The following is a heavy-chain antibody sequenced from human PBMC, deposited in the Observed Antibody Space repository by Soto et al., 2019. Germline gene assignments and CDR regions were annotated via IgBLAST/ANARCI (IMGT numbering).Heavy chain of an antibody. CDR1: GGSISSCY. CDR2: IYSSGST. D-gene: IGHD2-8*01. J-gene: IGHJ4*02. CDR3: ARERVMGTRTFDY. V-gene: IGHV4-4*08. Sequence: SETLSLTCTVSGGSISSCYWSWIRQSPEKGLEWIGYIYSSGSTNYNPSLNSRVTISVDTSKNQFSLKLSSVTAADTAVYYCARERVMGTRTFDYWGQGTLVTVSS.